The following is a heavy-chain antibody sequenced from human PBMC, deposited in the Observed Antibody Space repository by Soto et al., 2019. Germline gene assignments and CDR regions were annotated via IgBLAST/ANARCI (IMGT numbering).Heavy chain of an antibody. CDR3: ARDGDPGRYPRMNHDIFIGYQGYYFYGMDV. CDR1: GFTFGDYG. J-gene: IGHJ6*02. CDR2: VSHDGSKR. V-gene: IGHV3-30*04. Sequence: GGSLRLSCAASGFTFGDYGLQWVRQAPGKGLEWVAVVSHDGSKRYYRDSVRGRFTISRDNSQSTLYLQMNSLTVDDTAVYYCARDGDPGRYPRMNHDIFIGYQGYYFYGMDVWGQGTTVTVSS. D-gene: IGHD3-9*01.